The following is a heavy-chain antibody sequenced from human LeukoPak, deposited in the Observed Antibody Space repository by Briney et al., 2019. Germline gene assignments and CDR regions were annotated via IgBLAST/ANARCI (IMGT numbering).Heavy chain of an antibody. D-gene: IGHD6-19*01. CDR2: INHSGGT. Sequence: SETLSLTCAVYGGSFSGYYWSWIRQPPGKGLEWIGEINHSGGTNYNPSLKSRVTISVDTSKNQFSLKLSSVTAADTAVYYCARGGRPRGIAVAGTGRYFDYWGQGTLVTVSS. CDR3: ARGGRPRGIAVAGTGRYFDY. CDR1: GGSFSGYY. V-gene: IGHV4-34*01. J-gene: IGHJ4*02.